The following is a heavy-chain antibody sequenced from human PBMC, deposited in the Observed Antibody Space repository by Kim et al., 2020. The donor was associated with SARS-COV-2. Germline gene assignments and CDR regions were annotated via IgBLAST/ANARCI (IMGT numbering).Heavy chain of an antibody. V-gene: IGHV3-74*01. CDR2: INGDGWST. CDR1: GFTFSSYW. J-gene: IGHJ4*02. Sequence: GGSLRLSCAASGFTFSSYWMHWVRQAAGKGLVWVSRINGDGWSTNYADSVKGRFTISRDNAKNTLYLQMNSLSAEDTAVYYCVRGSPGTYGYWGQGTLVTVSS. CDR3: VRGSPGTYGY. D-gene: IGHD4-17*01.